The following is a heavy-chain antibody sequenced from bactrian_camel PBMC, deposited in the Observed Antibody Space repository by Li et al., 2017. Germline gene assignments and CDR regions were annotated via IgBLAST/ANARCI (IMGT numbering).Heavy chain of an antibody. J-gene: IGHJ4*01. Sequence: VQLVESGGGLVQPGGSLVLSCAASGFTFSTYAMSWVRQAPGKGLEWVSLISSSGGSTLYADSVKGRFTISRDNAKNTINLELNSLKTEDTAMYYCTPGVYWGQGTQVTVS. V-gene: IGHV3S40*01. D-gene: IGHD5*01. CDR1: GFTFSTYA. CDR3: TPGVY. CDR2: ISSSGGST.